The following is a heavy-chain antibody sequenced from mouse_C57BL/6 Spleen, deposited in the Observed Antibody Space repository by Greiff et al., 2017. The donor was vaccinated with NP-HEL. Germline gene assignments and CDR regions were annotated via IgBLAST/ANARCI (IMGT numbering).Heavy chain of an antibody. Sequence: QVQLKQSGAELVRPGASVTLSCKASGYTFTDYEMHWVKQTPVHGLEWIGAIDPETGGTAYKQKFKGKAILTADKSSSTAYMELSSLKSEDSDGYYYTRRSLKAMDYWGQGTSVTVSS. J-gene: IGHJ4*01. CDR3: TRRSLKAMDY. CDR1: GYTFTDYE. D-gene: IGHD6-1*01. V-gene: IGHV1-15*01. CDR2: IDPETGGT.